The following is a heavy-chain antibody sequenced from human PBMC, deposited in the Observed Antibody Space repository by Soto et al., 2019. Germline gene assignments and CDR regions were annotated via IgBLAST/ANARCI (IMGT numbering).Heavy chain of an antibody. Sequence: ASVKVSCKASGGTFSSYAISWVRQAPGQRLEWMGWINAGNGNTKYSQKFQGRVTITRDTSASTAYMELSSLRSEDTAVYYCARVPGVGYYDSSGYREDYYFDYWGQGTLVTVSS. J-gene: IGHJ4*02. D-gene: IGHD3-22*01. CDR3: ARVPGVGYYDSSGYREDYYFDY. CDR1: GGTFSSYA. CDR2: INAGNGNT. V-gene: IGHV1-3*01.